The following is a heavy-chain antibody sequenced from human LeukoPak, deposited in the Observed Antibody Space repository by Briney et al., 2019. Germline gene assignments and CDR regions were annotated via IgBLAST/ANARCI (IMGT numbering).Heavy chain of an antibody. CDR2: IYYSGST. Sequence: SETLSLTCTVSGGSISSSSYYWGWIRQPPGKGLEWIGSIYYSGSTYYNPSLKSRVTISVDTSKNQFSLKLSSVTAADTAVYYCARLGSSSWRRRYYYYYYMDVWGKGTTVTVSS. D-gene: IGHD6-13*01. CDR3: ARLGSSSWRRRYYYYYYMDV. CDR1: GGSISSSSYY. J-gene: IGHJ6*03. V-gene: IGHV4-39*07.